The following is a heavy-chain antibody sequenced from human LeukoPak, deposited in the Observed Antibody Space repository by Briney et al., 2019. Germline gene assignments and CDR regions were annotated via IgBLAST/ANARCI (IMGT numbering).Heavy chain of an antibody. V-gene: IGHV3-33*08. CDR1: GFTVSSNY. D-gene: IGHD3-10*01. Sequence: GGSLRLSCAASGFTVSSNYMSWVRQAPGKGLEWVAVIWYDGSNKYYADSVKGRFTISRDNSKNTLSLQMNSLRAEDTAVYYCARKRGFGNYYYYAMDVWGQGTTVTVSS. CDR2: IWYDGSNK. CDR3: ARKRGFGNYYYYAMDV. J-gene: IGHJ6*02.